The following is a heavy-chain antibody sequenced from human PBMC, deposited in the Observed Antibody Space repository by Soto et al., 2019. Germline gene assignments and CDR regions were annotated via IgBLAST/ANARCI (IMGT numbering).Heavy chain of an antibody. D-gene: IGHD4-17*01. Sequence: QVQLVESGGGVVQPGRSLRLSCAASGFTFSSYGMHWVRQAPGKGLEWVAVISYDGSNKYYADSVKGRFTISRDNSKNTLYLQMNSLRAEDTAVYYCAKDLLYDYGDYSLDYWGQGTLVTVS. CDR2: ISYDGSNK. V-gene: IGHV3-30*18. J-gene: IGHJ4*02. CDR1: GFTFSSYG. CDR3: AKDLLYDYGDYSLDY.